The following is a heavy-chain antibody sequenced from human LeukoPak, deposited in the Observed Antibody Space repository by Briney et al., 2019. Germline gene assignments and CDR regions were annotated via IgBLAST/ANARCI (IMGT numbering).Heavy chain of an antibody. CDR2: INQDGSEE. Sequence: GGSLRLSCTTSGFTFSNYAMSWVRQAPGKGLEWVANINQDGSEEYYVDSVKGRFTISRDNAKNSLYLQMNSLRVEDTAVYYCTRDMPFGGYWGQGTLVTVSS. CDR1: GFTFSNYA. CDR3: TRDMPFGGY. J-gene: IGHJ4*02. V-gene: IGHV3-7*03. D-gene: IGHD3-16*01.